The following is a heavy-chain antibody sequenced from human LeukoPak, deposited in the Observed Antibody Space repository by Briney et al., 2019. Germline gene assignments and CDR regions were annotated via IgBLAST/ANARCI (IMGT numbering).Heavy chain of an antibody. D-gene: IGHD3-3*02. CDR2: INPNSGGT. Sequence: ASVKVSCKASGYTFTGYYMHWVRQAPGQGREWMGRINPNSGGTNYAQKFQGRVTMTRDTSISTAYMELSRLRSDDTAVYYCARDHLAPGHVASAPFDPWGQGTLVTVSS. J-gene: IGHJ5*02. CDR1: GYTFTGYY. CDR3: ARDHLAPGHVASAPFDP. V-gene: IGHV1-2*06.